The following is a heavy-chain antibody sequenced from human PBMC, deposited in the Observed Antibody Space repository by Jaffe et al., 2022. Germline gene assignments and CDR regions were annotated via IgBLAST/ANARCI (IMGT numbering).Heavy chain of an antibody. Sequence: QVQLQESGPGLVKPSQTLSLTCTVSGGSISSGSYYWSWIRQPAGKGLEWIGRIYTSGSTNYNPSLKSRVTISVDTSKNQFSLKLSSVTAADTAVYYCARGGYDYVWGSYRYGPDEIWGQGTLVTVSS. CDR2: IYTSGST. CDR3: ARGGYDYVWGSYRYGPDEI. CDR1: GGSISSGSYY. J-gene: IGHJ4*02. D-gene: IGHD3-16*02. V-gene: IGHV4-61*02.